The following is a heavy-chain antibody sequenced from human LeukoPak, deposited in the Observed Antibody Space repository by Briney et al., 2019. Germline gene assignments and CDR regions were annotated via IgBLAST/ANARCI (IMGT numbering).Heavy chain of an antibody. CDR1: RFTFSNYG. J-gene: IGHJ6*03. CDR3: ARDRTAARPSVSTSMDV. CDR2: ISGSGANT. Sequence: PGGSLRLSCAASRFTFSNYGMSWVRQAPGKGLEWVSAISGSGANTFYADSVKGRFTISRDNAKNSLYLQMNSLRAEDTAVYYCARDRTAARPSVSTSMDVWGKGTTVTVSS. D-gene: IGHD6-6*01. V-gene: IGHV3-23*01.